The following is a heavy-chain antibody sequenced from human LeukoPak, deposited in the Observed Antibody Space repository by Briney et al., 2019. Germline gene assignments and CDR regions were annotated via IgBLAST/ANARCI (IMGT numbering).Heavy chain of an antibody. D-gene: IGHD3-16*01. J-gene: IGHJ4*02. V-gene: IGHV1-18*01. CDR3: ARDAVSGIYAGGIDY. CDR1: GYTFTSYG. Sequence: GASVKVSCKAAGYTFTSYGISWVRQAPGQGLEWMGWISAYNGKTYYADYLQGRVTVTTDTSTSTAYMELRSLRSDDTAVYYCARDAVSGIYAGGIDYWGQGTLVTVSS. CDR2: ISAYNGKT.